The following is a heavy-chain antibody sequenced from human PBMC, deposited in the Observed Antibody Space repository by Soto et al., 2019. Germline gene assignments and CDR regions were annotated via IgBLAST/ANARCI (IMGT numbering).Heavy chain of an antibody. CDR2: IIPIFGTP. D-gene: IGHD3-10*01. V-gene: IGHV1-69*01. Sequence: QVQLVQSGAEVKKPGSSVKVSCKASGGIFSTYAISWLRQAPGQGLEWIGGIIPIFGTPNYAQRFQGRVTISADESTTTSYMELSRLKSEDTAVYHCARDRDDYGSGNYYNRIDFWGQGTLVTVSS. CDR1: GGIFSTYA. J-gene: IGHJ4*02. CDR3: ARDRDDYGSGNYYNRIDF.